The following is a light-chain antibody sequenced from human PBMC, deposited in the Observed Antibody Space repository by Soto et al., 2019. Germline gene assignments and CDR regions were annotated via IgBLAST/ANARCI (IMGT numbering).Light chain of an antibody. CDR3: QRYNTYPYT. CDR1: QTISSF. CDR2: DAS. V-gene: IGKV1-5*01. Sequence: DIQMTQSPSTLSTSVGDRVTITCRASQTISSFLAWYQQKPGKAPKLLIYDASSLESGVPSRFSGSGSGTEFTLTISSLQPDDFAPNYCQRYNTYPYTFGQGTKLEIK. J-gene: IGKJ2*01.